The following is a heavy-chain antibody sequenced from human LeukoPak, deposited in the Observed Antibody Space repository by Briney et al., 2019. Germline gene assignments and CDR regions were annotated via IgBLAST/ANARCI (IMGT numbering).Heavy chain of an antibody. CDR3: ASDYYDRSQY. V-gene: IGHV3-48*03. Sequence: GGSLRLSCAASGFTFSSYEMNWVRQAPGKGLEWVSYISSTGSTIYYADSVKGRFTISRDNAKNSLYLQINSLRAEDTAVYYCASDYYDRSQYWGQGTLVTVSS. CDR2: ISSTGSTI. D-gene: IGHD3-22*01. CDR1: GFTFSSYE. J-gene: IGHJ4*02.